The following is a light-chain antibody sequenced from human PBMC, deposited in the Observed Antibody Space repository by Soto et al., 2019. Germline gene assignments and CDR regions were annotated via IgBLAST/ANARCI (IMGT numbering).Light chain of an antibody. J-gene: IGKJ1*01. CDR1: QSISAY. CDR2: VAS. CDR3: QQSYSPPTT. V-gene: IGKV1-39*01. Sequence: DIQMTQSPSSLSASIGDRVTITCRASQSISAYLNWYQQKPGKAPKLLIYVASSLQSGVPSRFSSSGSGPEFPLTISSLHPEDFAAYYYQQSYSPPTTFGQGTKVEIK.